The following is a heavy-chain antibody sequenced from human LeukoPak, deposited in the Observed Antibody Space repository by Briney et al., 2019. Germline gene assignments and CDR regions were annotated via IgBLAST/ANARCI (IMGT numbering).Heavy chain of an antibody. CDR3: ASTKPGYSSGWPRNYYYYYMDV. Sequence: SQTLSLTCTVSGGSISSGSYYWSWIRQPAGKGLEWIGRIYTSGSTNYNPSLKGRVTISVDTSKNQFSLKLSSVTAADTAVYYCASTKPGYSSGWPRNYYYYYMDVWGKGTTVTVSS. V-gene: IGHV4-61*02. J-gene: IGHJ6*03. D-gene: IGHD6-19*01. CDR1: GGSISSGSYY. CDR2: IYTSGST.